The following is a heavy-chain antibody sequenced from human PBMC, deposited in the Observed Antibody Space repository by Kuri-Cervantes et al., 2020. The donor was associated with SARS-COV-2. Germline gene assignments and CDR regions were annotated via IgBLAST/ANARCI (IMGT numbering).Heavy chain of an antibody. CDR2: ITQSGNT. Sequence: GSLRLSCAVYGGSFSGYYWSWIRQPPGKGLEWIGEITQSGNTNYNPSLKSRVTISVDTSKNQFSLKLSSVTAADTAVYYCASCTAMVPVNYYYMDVWGKGTTVTVSS. D-gene: IGHD5-18*01. J-gene: IGHJ6*03. V-gene: IGHV4-34*01. CDR3: ASCTAMVPVNYYYMDV. CDR1: GGSFSGYY.